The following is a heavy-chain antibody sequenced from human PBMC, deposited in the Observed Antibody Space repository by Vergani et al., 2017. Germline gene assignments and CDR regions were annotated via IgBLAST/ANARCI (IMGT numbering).Heavy chain of an antibody. CDR2: IKSKTDGGTT. CDR3: TTSGGYDTIDY. D-gene: IGHD5-12*01. CDR1: GFTFSSYG. Sequence: EVQLVESGGGLVQPGRSLRLSCAASGFTFSSYGMHWVRQAPGKGLEWVGRIKSKTDGGTTDYAAPVKGRFTISRDDSKNTLYLQMNSLKTEDTAVYYCTTSGGYDTIDYWGQGTLVTVSS. V-gene: IGHV3-15*01. J-gene: IGHJ4*02.